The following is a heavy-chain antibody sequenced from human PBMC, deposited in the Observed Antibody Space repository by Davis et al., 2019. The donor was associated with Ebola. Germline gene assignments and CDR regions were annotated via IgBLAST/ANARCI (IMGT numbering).Heavy chain of an antibody. CDR1: GYTFTSYD. J-gene: IGHJ3*02. CDR3: ASTPDYGGFDI. D-gene: IGHD4-17*01. V-gene: IGHV1-8*01. Sequence: AASVKVSCKASGYTFTSYDINWVRQATGQGLEWMGWMNPNSGNTGYAQKFQGRVTITRDTSASTAYMELSSLRSEDTAVYYCASTPDYGGFDIWGQGTMVTVSS. CDR2: MNPNSGNT.